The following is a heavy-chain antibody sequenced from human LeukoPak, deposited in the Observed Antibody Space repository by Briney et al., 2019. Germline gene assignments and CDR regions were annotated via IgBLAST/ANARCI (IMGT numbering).Heavy chain of an antibody. J-gene: IGHJ6*02. CDR2: ISGSGGST. CDR1: GFTFSSYA. D-gene: IGHD2-2*02. Sequence: HPGGSLRLSCAASGFTFSSYAMSWVRQAPGKGLEWVSAISGSGGSTYYADSVKGRFTISRDNSKNTLYLQMNSLRAEDTAVYYCAKEDCSSTSCYIGGYYYYYYGMDVWGQGTTVTVSS. CDR3: AKEDCSSTSCYIGGYYYYYYGMDV. V-gene: IGHV3-23*01.